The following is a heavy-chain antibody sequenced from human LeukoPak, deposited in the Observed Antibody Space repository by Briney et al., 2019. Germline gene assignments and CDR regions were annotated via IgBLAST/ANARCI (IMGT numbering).Heavy chain of an antibody. CDR1: GDSISSHY. CDR2: IYYSGST. V-gene: IGHV4-59*11. Sequence: SETLSLTCTVSGDSISSHYWSWIRQPPGKGLQYIGYIYYSGSTNYSPSLKSRVTISVDTSKNQFSLMLSSMTAADTAVYYCARDWTGYSSGWYCLDYWGQGTLVTVSS. J-gene: IGHJ4*02. CDR3: ARDWTGYSSGWYCLDY. D-gene: IGHD6-19*01.